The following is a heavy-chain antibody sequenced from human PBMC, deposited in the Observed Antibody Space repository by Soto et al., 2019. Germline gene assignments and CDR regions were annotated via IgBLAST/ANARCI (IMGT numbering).Heavy chain of an antibody. J-gene: IGHJ5*02. Sequence: EVQLVESGGGLVQPGGSLRLSCVASGFTFSSCWMSWVRQAPGKGLEWVANIKQDGSVRYYVDSVKGRFTISRDNAMNSLYLQMNSLRVEDTAMYYCARDFSTTPNWFDPWGQGTLVTVSS. CDR3: ARDFSTTPNWFDP. CDR2: IKQDGSVR. D-gene: IGHD3-3*02. CDR1: GFTFSSCW. V-gene: IGHV3-7*03.